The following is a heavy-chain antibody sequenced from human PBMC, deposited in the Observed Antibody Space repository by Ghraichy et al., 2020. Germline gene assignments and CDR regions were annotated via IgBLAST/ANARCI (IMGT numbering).Heavy chain of an antibody. Sequence: SETLSLTCNVSGGSISDSTYYWGWIRHPPGKGLEWIGSVFNSEDIYYNPSLKSRVTFSIETSKNQFSLRLNSVTAADTAVYFCATAPMLMVRAEYFKHWGPGTLVTVSS. CDR2: VFNSEDI. V-gene: IGHV4-39*01. CDR1: GGSISDSTYY. J-gene: IGHJ1*01. CDR3: ATAPMLMVRAEYFKH. D-gene: IGHD3-10*01.